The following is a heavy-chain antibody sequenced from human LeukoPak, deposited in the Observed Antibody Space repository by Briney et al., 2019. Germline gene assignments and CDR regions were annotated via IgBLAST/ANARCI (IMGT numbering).Heavy chain of an antibody. Sequence: ASVKVSCKASGYTFTGYYMHWVRQAPGQGLEWMGWINPNSGGTNYAQKFQGWVTMTRDTSISTAYMELSRLRSDDTAVYYCARGCDCSSTSCYADFDYWGQGTLVTVSS. J-gene: IGHJ4*02. CDR2: INPNSGGT. V-gene: IGHV1-2*04. CDR3: ARGCDCSSTSCYADFDY. D-gene: IGHD2-2*01. CDR1: GYTFTGYY.